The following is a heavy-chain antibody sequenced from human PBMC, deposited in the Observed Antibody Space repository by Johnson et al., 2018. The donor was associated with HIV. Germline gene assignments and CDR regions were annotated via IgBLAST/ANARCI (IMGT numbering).Heavy chain of an antibody. CDR1: GFTFSSYG. D-gene: IGHD2-21*02. Sequence: QVQLVESGGGVVQPGRSLRLSCAASGFTFSSYGMHWVRQAPGKGLEWVAVIWYDGSNEYYADSVKGRFTISRDNSKNTLYLQMNSLRAEDTAVYYCAKDLDVVVTADDAFDIWGQGTMVTVSS. V-gene: IGHV3-33*06. CDR2: IWYDGSNE. J-gene: IGHJ3*02. CDR3: AKDLDVVVTADDAFDI.